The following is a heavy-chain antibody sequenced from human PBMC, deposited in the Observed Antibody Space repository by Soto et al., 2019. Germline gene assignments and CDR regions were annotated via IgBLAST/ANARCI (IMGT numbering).Heavy chain of an antibody. D-gene: IGHD7-27*01. CDR1: GFTFSSYG. Sequence: QVQLVESGGGVVQPGRSLRLSCAASGFTFSSYGMHWVRQAPGKGLEWVAVVSYDGSNTYYADSVKGRLTISRDNSKNTVDLQMNSLRAEDTAVYYCAKEDHLGDYYYGMDVWGQGTTVTVSS. J-gene: IGHJ6*02. V-gene: IGHV3-30*18. CDR2: VSYDGSNT. CDR3: AKEDHLGDYYYGMDV.